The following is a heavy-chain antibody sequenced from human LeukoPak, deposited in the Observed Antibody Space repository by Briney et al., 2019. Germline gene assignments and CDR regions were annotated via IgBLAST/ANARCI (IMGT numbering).Heavy chain of an antibody. J-gene: IGHJ4*02. D-gene: IGHD6-13*01. CDR3: AREGGGSSWYAY. CDR1: GGSISSYY. Sequence: KPSETLSLTRTVSGGSISSYYWSWIRQPPGKGLEWIGYIYYSGSTNYNPSLKSRVTISVDTSKNQFSLKLSSVTAADTAVYYCAREGGGSSWYAYWGQGTLVTVSS. CDR2: IYYSGST. V-gene: IGHV4-59*01.